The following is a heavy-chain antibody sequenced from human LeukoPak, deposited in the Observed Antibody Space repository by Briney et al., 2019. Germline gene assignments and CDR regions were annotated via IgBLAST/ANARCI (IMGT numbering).Heavy chain of an antibody. Sequence: PGGPLRLSCAASGFTFSSYSMNWVRQPPGTGLEWIGSIYYNGNTYYNPSLKSRVTISVDTSKNEFSLKLSSVTAADTAVYSCARMVRGRGYYFYYMDVWGIGTTVTVSS. J-gene: IGHJ6*03. D-gene: IGHD3-10*01. CDR2: IYYNGNT. V-gene: IGHV4-39*01. CDR3: ARMVRGRGYYFYYMDV. CDR1: GFTFSSYSMN.